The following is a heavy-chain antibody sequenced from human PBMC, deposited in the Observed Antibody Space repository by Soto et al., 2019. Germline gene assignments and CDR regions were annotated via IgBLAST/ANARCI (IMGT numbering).Heavy chain of an antibody. D-gene: IGHD5-18*01. Sequence: SETLSLTCTVSGGSISSYYWGWIRQPPGKGLEWIGYIYYSGSTNYNPSLKSRVTISVDTSKNQFSLKLSSVTAADTAVYYCARDGGEPGYRYGNFDYGGKGTRVTVPS. CDR1: GGSISSYY. CDR2: IYYSGST. CDR3: ARDGGEPGYRYGNFDY. V-gene: IGHV4-59*01. J-gene: IGHJ4*02.